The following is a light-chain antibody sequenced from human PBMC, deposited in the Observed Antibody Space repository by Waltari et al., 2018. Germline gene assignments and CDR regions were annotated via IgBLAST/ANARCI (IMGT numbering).Light chain of an antibody. CDR3: QQSYSAPFT. Sequence: DIQMTQSPSSLSTSVGDRVTITCRASRGIDAYLNWYQQQPGKAPKLLIYDASTLQRGVPTRFSGGGIGTDFTLTISDLQPDDFATYFCQQSYSAPFTFGRGTRLE. CDR2: DAS. CDR1: RGIDAY. J-gene: IGKJ5*01. V-gene: IGKV1-39*01.